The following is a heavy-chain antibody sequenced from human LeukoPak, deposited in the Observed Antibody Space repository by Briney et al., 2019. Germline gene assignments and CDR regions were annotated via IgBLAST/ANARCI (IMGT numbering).Heavy chain of an antibody. CDR1: GFTFSRYW. D-gene: IGHD4-11*01. CDR3: ARAPPNSPIDY. V-gene: IGHV3-74*01. CDR2: INNDESST. J-gene: IGHJ4*02. Sequence: GGSLRLSCAASGFTFSRYWMHWVRQGPGKGLVWVSRINNDESSTNYADSVKGRFTISGDNAKNTLYLQMNSLRAEDTALYYCARAPPNSPIDYWGQGTLVTVSS.